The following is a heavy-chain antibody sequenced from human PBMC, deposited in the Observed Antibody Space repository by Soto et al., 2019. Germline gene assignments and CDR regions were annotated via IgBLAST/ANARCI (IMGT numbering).Heavy chain of an antibody. J-gene: IGHJ6*02. V-gene: IGHV1-18*01. Sequence: QVPLVQSGAEVKKPGASVKVSCKASGYTFTSYGISWVRQAPGQGLEWMGWISAYNGNTNYAQKLQGRVTMTTDTSTSTAYMELRSLRSDDTAVYYCARDLVVTTHPRYYYDGMDVWGQGTTVTVSS. D-gene: IGHD5-12*01. CDR1: GYTFTSYG. CDR3: ARDLVVTTHPRYYYDGMDV. CDR2: ISAYNGNT.